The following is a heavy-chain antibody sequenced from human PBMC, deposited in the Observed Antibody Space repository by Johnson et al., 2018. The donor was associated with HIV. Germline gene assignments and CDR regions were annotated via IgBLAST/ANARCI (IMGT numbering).Heavy chain of an antibody. CDR2: IGTAGNT. D-gene: IGHD2-8*02. CDR1: GFTFSSYD. Sequence: VQLVESGGGLVQPGGSLRLSCAASGFTFSSYDMHWVRQATGKGLEWVSAIGTAGNTYYPGSVKGRFTISRDNSNNTLYLQMNSLRAEDTDVYYCARDICTGGVCYDAFDIWGQGTMVTVSS. V-gene: IGHV3-13*01. CDR3: ARDICTGGVCYDAFDI. J-gene: IGHJ3*02.